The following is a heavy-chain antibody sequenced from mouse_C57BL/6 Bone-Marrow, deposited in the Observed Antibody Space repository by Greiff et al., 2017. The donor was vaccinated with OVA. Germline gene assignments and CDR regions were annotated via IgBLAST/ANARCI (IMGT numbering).Heavy chain of an antibody. CDR1: GFSLTSYG. Sequence: QVQLKQSGPGLVQPSQSLSITCTVSGFSLTSYGVHWVRQSPGKGLEWLGVIWSGGSTDYNAAFISRLSISKDNSKSQVFFKMNSLQADDTAIYYCARGGRALYFDVWGTGTTVTVSS. V-gene: IGHV2-2*01. CDR3: ARGGRALYFDV. CDR2: IWSGGST. J-gene: IGHJ1*03. D-gene: IGHD1-1*02.